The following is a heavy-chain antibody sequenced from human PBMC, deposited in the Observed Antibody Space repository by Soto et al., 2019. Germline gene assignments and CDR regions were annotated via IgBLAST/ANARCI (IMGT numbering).Heavy chain of an antibody. J-gene: IGHJ6*02. D-gene: IGHD3-16*01. CDR3: ARVPSAFDYYYAMDV. V-gene: IGHV4-30-4*01. CDR1: GDSISSGNKY. CDR2: IFSSGTT. Sequence: PSETLSLTCTVSGDSISSGNKYWRWIRQPQGKGLEWIGYIFSSGTTYYNPSIKSRLTMSLDASQNQFSLKLNSLTDADTAVYFCARVPSAFDYYYAMDVWGQGTTVTVSS.